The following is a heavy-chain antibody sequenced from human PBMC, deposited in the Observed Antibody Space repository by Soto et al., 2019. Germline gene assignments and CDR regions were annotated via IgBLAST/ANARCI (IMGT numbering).Heavy chain of an antibody. Sequence: QVQLVESGGGVVQPGKSLTLSCAASGFTFSSFAMHWVRQPPGKGLEWVAVVSFDGTRQYFSDSVKGRFTISRDNSKNTLSLHMNSLRHDDSALYYCARRHREVPALIGDYFDYWGQGTLVTVSS. V-gene: IGHV3-30*04. D-gene: IGHD2-2*01. CDR3: ARRHREVPALIGDYFDY. CDR1: GFTFSSFA. CDR2: VSFDGTRQ. J-gene: IGHJ4*02.